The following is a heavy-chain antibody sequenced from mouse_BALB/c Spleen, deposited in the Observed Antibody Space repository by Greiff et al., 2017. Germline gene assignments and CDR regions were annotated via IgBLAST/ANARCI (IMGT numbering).Heavy chain of an antibody. CDR3: AVSTMITTWGYFDV. D-gene: IGHD2-4*01. CDR2: IDPENGNT. Sequence: VQLQQSGAELVRPGALVKLSCKASGFNIKDYYMHWVKQRPEQGLEWIGWIDPENGNTIYDPKFQGKASITADTSSNTAYLQLSSLTSEDTAVYYCAVSTMITTWGYFDVWGAGTTVTVSS. CDR1: GFNIKDYY. J-gene: IGHJ1*01. V-gene: IGHV14-1*02.